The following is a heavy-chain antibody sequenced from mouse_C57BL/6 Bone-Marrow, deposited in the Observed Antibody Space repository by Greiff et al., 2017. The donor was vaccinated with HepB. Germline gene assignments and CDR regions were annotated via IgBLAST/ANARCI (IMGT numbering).Heavy chain of an antibody. CDR1: GYTFTSYG. CDR2: IYPRSGNT. CDR3: ARSIYYYGSSYFYFDY. D-gene: IGHD1-1*01. J-gene: IGHJ2*01. Sequence: VQLQQSGAELARPGASVKLSCKASGYTFTSYGISWVKQRTGQGLEWIGEIYPRSGNTYYNEKFKGKATLTADKSSSTAYMELRSLTSADSAVYFCARSIYYYGSSYFYFDYWGQGTTLTVSS. V-gene: IGHV1-81*01.